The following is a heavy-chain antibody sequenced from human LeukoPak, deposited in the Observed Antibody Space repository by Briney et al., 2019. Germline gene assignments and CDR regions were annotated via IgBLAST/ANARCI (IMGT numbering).Heavy chain of an antibody. V-gene: IGHV3-21*04. D-gene: IGHD5-12*01. Sequence: GGSLRLSCAASGFTFSSYSMNWVRQAPGKGLEWVSSISSNSNYIYYADSLKGRFTISRDNSKNTLYLQMNSLRAEDTAVYYCAKIRKATENDYWGQGTLVTVSS. CDR1: GFTFSSYS. J-gene: IGHJ4*02. CDR3: AKIRKATENDY. CDR2: ISSNSNYI.